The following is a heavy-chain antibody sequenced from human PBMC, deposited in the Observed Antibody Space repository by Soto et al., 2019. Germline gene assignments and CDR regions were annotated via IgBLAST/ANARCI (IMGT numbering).Heavy chain of an antibody. V-gene: IGHV3-23*01. CDR3: ARRSSGWYFDY. J-gene: IGHJ4*02. CDR1: GFTFSNYA. Sequence: EVLLLESGGGLVQPGGSLRLSCAASGFTFSNYAMNWVRQAPGKGLEWVSVISGSGGSTYYADSVKGRFTISRDNSKNTLYVQMNSLRAEDTAVYYCARRSSGWYFDYWGQGTLVTVSS. D-gene: IGHD6-19*01. CDR2: ISGSGGST.